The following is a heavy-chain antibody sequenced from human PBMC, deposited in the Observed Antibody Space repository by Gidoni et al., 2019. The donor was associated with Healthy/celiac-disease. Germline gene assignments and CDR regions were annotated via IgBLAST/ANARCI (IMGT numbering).Heavy chain of an antibody. V-gene: IGHV3-7*01. D-gene: IGHD3-10*01. CDR2: IKQDGSEK. CDR3: AREGGIWFGELLVRLLLAPDY. J-gene: IGHJ4*02. CDR1: GFTFSSYW. Sequence: EVQLVESGGGLVQPGGSLRLSCAASGFTFSSYWMSWVRQAPGKGLEWVANIKQDGSEKYYVDSVKGRFTISRDNAKNSLYLQMNSLRAEDTAVYYCAREGGIWFGELLVRLLLAPDYWGQGTLVTVSS.